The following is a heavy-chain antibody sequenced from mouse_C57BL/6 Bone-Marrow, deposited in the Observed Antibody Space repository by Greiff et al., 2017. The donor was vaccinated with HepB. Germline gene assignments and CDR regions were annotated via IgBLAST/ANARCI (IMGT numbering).Heavy chain of an antibody. CDR2: INPGSGGT. J-gene: IGHJ3*01. V-gene: IGHV1-54*01. CDR1: GYAFTNYL. Sequence: LVESGAELVRPGTSVKVSCKASGYAFTNYLIEWVKQRPGQGLEWIGVINPGSGGTNYNEKFKGKATLTADKSSSTAYMQLSSLTSEDSAVYFCARAPSTGGFAYWGQGTLVTVSA. CDR3: ARAPSTGGFAY. D-gene: IGHD1-1*01.